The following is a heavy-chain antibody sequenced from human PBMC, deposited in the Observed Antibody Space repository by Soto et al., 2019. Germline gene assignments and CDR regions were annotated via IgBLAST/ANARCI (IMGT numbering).Heavy chain of an antibody. Sequence: GASVKVSCKASGYTFTSYGISWVRQAPGQGLEWMGWISAYNGNTNYAQKLQGRVTMTTDTSTSTAYMELRSLRSDDTAVYYCARSFGQSQYYYYYGMDVWGQGTTVTVS. J-gene: IGHJ6*02. CDR3: ARSFGQSQYYYYYGMDV. D-gene: IGHD3-16*01. V-gene: IGHV1-18*01. CDR2: ISAYNGNT. CDR1: GYTFTSYG.